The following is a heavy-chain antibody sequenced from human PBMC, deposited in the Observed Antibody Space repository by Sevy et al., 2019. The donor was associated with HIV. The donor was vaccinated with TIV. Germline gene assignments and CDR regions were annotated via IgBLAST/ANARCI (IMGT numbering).Heavy chain of an antibody. J-gene: IGHJ3*02. CDR1: GFTFSTYW. V-gene: IGHV3-74*01. CDR3: GREMISMVPGVPDAFDI. D-gene: IGHD3-10*01. Sequence: GGSLRLSCAASGFTFSTYWMHWVRQVPGKGPVWVSRINSDGSNTNYADSVKGRFTTSRDNAKNTVYLQMNSLRADDTALYFCGREMISMVPGVPDAFDIWGHGTMVTVSS. CDR2: INSDGSNT.